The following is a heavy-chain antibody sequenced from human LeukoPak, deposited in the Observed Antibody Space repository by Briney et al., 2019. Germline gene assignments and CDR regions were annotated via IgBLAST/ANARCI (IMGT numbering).Heavy chain of an antibody. J-gene: IGHJ4*02. V-gene: IGHV3-30*04. CDR3: ARGTGVLDY. Sequence: GGSLRPSCAASGFTFSRYVMHWVRQAPGKGLEWVAVISSEASMKDYADSVKGRFTVSRDNAKNTLYLQMNSLRAEDTAVYYCARGTGVLDYWGQGTLVTVSS. CDR2: ISSEASMK. D-gene: IGHD2-8*02. CDR1: GFTFSRYV.